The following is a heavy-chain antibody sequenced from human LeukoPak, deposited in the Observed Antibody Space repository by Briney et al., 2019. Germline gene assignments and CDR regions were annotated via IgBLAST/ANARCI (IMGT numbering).Heavy chain of an antibody. J-gene: IGHJ4*02. D-gene: IGHD3-10*01. CDR3: VKDGPGSGNPFDY. V-gene: IGHV3-64D*06. CDR2: ISSNGGST. Sequence: GGSLRLSCAASGFTFSSYAMSWVRQAPGKGLEYVSAISSNGGSTYYADSVKGRFTISRDNSKNTLYLQMSSLRAEDTAVYYCVKDGPGSGNPFDYWGQGTLVTVSS. CDR1: GFTFSSYA.